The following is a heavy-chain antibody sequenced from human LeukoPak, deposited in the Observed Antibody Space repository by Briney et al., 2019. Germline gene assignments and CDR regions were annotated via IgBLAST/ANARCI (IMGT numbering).Heavy chain of an antibody. D-gene: IGHD6-19*01. CDR2: IYPGDSDT. CDR1: GYSFTNYW. CDR3: ARSWVAGYGTVLDF. Sequence: GESLKISCKGSGYSFTNYWIGWVRQMPGKGLEWMGIIYPGDSDTRYSPSFEGLVTISADKSISTAYPQWSSLTASDTAIYYCARSWVAGYGTVLDFWGQGTLVTVSS. J-gene: IGHJ4*02. V-gene: IGHV5-51*01.